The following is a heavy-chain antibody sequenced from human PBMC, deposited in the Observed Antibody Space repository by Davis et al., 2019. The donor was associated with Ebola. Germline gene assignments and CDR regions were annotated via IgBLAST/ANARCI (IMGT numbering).Heavy chain of an antibody. J-gene: IGHJ6*02. Sequence: GGSLRLSCAASGFTFSSYEMNWVRQAPGKGLEWVSYISSSGSTIYYADSVKGRFTISRDNAKNSLYLQMNSLRAEDTAVYYCARDFGYCSSTSCYTYYYYGMDVWGQGTTVTVSS. V-gene: IGHV3-48*03. CDR2: ISSSGSTI. D-gene: IGHD2-2*02. CDR3: ARDFGYCSSTSCYTYYYYGMDV. CDR1: GFTFSSYE.